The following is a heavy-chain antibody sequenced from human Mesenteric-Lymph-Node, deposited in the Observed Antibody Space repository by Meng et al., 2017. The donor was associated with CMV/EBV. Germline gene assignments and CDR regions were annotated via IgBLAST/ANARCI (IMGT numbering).Heavy chain of an antibody. V-gene: IGHV3-30-3*01. CDR3: AREGYYYYYGMDV. CDR2: ISYDGSNK. Sequence: GGSLRLSCAASGFLFSSYAMHWVRQAPGKGLEWVAVISYDGSNKYYADSVKGRFTISRDNSKNTLYLQMNSLRAEDTAVYYCAREGYYYYYGMDVWGQGTTVTVSS. J-gene: IGHJ6*02. CDR1: GFLFSSYA.